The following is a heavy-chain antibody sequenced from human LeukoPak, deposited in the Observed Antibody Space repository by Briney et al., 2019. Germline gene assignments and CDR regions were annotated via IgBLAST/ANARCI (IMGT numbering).Heavy chain of an antibody. Sequence: GASVKVSCKASGYTFTSYAMNWVRQAPGQGLEWMGGIIPIFGTANYAQKFQGRVTITADKSTSTAYMELSSLRSEDTAVYYCARFSRVAAADDYYYYYMDVWGKGTTVTVSS. J-gene: IGHJ6*03. V-gene: IGHV1-69*06. CDR3: ARFSRVAAADDYYYYYMDV. D-gene: IGHD6-13*01. CDR2: IIPIFGTA. CDR1: GYTFTSYA.